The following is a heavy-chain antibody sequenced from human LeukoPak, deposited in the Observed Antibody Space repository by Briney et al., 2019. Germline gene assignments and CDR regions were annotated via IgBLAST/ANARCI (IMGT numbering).Heavy chain of an antibody. J-gene: IGHJ6*02. D-gene: IGHD6-19*01. CDR1: EYTLTDHY. CDR2: INPKSADT. V-gene: IGHV1-2*06. Sequence: ASVKVSCKASEYTLTDHYVHWVRQAPGQGLEWMGRINPKSADTTYTQKFQGRVTMTRDTAINLVYMELSRLISDDTAVYYCAGEADTSDSRDHYGMDVWGQGTTVTVTS. CDR3: AGEADTSDSRDHYGMDV.